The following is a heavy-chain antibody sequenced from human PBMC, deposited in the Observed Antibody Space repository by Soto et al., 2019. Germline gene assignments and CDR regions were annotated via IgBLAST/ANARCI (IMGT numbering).Heavy chain of an antibody. CDR1: GFTFSSYG. J-gene: IGHJ4*02. Sequence: PGGSLRLSCAASGFTFSSYGMHWVRQAPGKGLEWVAVISYDGSNKYYADSVKGRFTISRDNSKNTLYLQMNSLRAEDTAVYYCAKEGSGGSCHEYWGQGTLVTVSS. V-gene: IGHV3-30*18. CDR3: AKEGSGGSCHEY. D-gene: IGHD2-15*01. CDR2: ISYDGSNK.